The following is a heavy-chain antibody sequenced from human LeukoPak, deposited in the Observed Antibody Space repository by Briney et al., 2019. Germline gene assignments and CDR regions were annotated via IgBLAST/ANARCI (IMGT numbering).Heavy chain of an antibody. CDR2: MNPNSGNT. D-gene: IGHD3-10*01. V-gene: IGHV1-8*01. CDR3: ARFSGIDAFDV. J-gene: IGHJ3*01. Sequence: ASVKVSCKASGYTFTSYDINWVRQATGQGLEWMGWMNPNSGNTGYAQKFQGRVTMTRNSSISTAYLELSSLRSDDTAVYYCARFSGIDAFDVWGQGTMVTVSS. CDR1: GYTFTSYD.